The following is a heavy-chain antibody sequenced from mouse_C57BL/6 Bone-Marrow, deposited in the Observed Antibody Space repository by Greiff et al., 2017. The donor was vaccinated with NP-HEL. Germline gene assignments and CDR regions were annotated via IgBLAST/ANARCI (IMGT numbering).Heavy chain of an antibody. J-gene: IGHJ4*01. Sequence: VQLQQPGAELVMPGASVKLSCKASGYTFTSYWMHWVKQRPGQGLEWIGELDPSDSYTNYNQKFKGKSTLTVDKSSSTAYMQLSSLTSEDSAVYYCARGGYYVDYAMDYWGQGTSVTVSS. V-gene: IGHV1-69*01. CDR2: LDPSDSYT. D-gene: IGHD2-3*01. CDR3: ARGGYYVDYAMDY. CDR1: GYTFTSYW.